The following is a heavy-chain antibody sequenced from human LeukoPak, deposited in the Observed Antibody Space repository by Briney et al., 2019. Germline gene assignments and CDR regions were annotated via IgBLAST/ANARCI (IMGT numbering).Heavy chain of an antibody. V-gene: IGHV4-31*03. J-gene: IGHJ4*02. CDR2: IFYSGST. CDR3: ARDIKSPHYHHSGSYWDYFDY. CDR1: GGSVSSGGYY. Sequence: PSETLSLTCTVSGGSVSSGGYYWSWIRQHPGKGPEWIGYIFYSGSTHYNPSLKRRVTLSLDTSKNQFSLKLSSVIAADTAVYYCARDIKSPHYHHSGSYWDYFDYWGQGTLVTVSS. D-gene: IGHD1-26*01.